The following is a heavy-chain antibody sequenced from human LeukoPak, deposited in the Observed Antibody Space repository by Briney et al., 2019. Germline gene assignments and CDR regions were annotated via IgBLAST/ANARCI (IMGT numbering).Heavy chain of an antibody. Sequence: GGSLRLSCAASGFTFDDYAMNWVRQTPGMGLEWVSLISGDGGRTFYADSVKGRFTISRDNSKDSLYLQMNSMTTEDTALYYCAKDLASVYDAFNVWGQGTMVTVSS. V-gene: IGHV3-43*02. CDR1: GFTFDDYA. J-gene: IGHJ3*01. CDR2: ISGDGGRT. CDR3: AKDLASVYDAFNV.